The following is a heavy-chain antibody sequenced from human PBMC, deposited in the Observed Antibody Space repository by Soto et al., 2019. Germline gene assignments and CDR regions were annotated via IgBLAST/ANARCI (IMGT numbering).Heavy chain of an antibody. J-gene: IGHJ5*02. D-gene: IGHD2-21*02. V-gene: IGHV1-46*01. Sequence: QVQLVQSGAEVKKPGASVKVSCKASGYTFSSYYMHWVRQAPGQGLEWMGIINPSGGNTSYAQKFQGRVTMTRDTSTSTVYMELSSLRSEDTAVYYCAGGRGGGDCPRGGFRPWGQGTLVTVSS. CDR1: GYTFSSYY. CDR3: AGGRGGGDCPRGGFRP. CDR2: INPSGGNT.